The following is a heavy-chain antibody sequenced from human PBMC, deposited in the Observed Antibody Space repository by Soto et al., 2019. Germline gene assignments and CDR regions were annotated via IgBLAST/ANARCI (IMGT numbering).Heavy chain of an antibody. CDR3: ARAVGVGIPGQALVRY. Sequence: GGSLRLSCAASGFTYSNYGMHWVRQAPGKGLEWVAVISNDGSNKYDADSVKGRFTISRDNSKNTLYQEMNSLRPEDTAVYYCARAVGVGIPGQALVRYWGQGTLVTVSS. CDR2: ISNDGSNK. V-gene: IGHV3-30*03. CDR1: GFTYSNYG. D-gene: IGHD1-26*01. J-gene: IGHJ4*02.